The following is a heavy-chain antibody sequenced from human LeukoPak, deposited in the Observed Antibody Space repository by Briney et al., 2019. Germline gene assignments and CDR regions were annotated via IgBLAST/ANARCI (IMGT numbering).Heavy chain of an antibody. D-gene: IGHD1-1*01. Sequence: GGSLRLSCAASGFTFSTYAMSWVRQAPGKGLEWVSVISGSGGSTYYADSVKGRFTISRDNSKNMLYLQMNSLRAEDTAVYYCARAPLERAGSYFDYWGQGTLVTVSS. CDR2: ISGSGGST. V-gene: IGHV3-23*01. CDR3: ARAPLERAGSYFDY. CDR1: GFTFSTYA. J-gene: IGHJ4*02.